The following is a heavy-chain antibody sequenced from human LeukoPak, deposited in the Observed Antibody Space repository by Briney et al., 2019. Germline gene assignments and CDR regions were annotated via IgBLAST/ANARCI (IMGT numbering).Heavy chain of an antibody. CDR1: GFTFSTYA. J-gene: IGHJ4*02. D-gene: IGHD3-10*01. Sequence: GGSLRLSCAASGFTFSTYAMNWVRQAPGKGLDWVALISYDGRNKYYADSVKGRLTISRDNSKNTLYLQMNSLRAEDTAAYYCASGAGLWFGELPRRPFDYWGQGTLVTVSS. V-gene: IGHV3-30*04. CDR3: ASGAGLWFGELPRRPFDY. CDR2: ISYDGRNK.